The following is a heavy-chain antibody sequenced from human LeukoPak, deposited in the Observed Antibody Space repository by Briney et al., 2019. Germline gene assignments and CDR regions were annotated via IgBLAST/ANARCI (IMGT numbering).Heavy chain of an antibody. V-gene: IGHV3-21*01. J-gene: IGHJ4*02. D-gene: IGHD2-8*01. CDR1: GFTFSSYS. Sequence: GGSLRLSCAASGFTFSSYSMNWVRQAPGKGLEWVSSISSSSYIYYADSVKGRFTISRDNAKNSLYLQMNSLRAEDTAVYYCAREGGNEYYFDYWGQGTLVTVSS. CDR3: AREGGNEYYFDY. CDR2: ISSSSYI.